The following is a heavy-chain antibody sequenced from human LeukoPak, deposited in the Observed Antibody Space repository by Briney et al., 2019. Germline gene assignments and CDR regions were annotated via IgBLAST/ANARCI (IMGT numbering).Heavy chain of an antibody. CDR3: AKDMGYTFGHAFDY. V-gene: IGHV3-30*02. J-gene: IGHJ4*02. Sequence: GGSLRLSCAASGFTFSSYGMHWVRQAPGKGLEWVAFIRHDGSNKYYADSVKGRFTISRDNSKNSLYLQMNSLRAEDTAVYYCAKDMGYTFGHAFDYWGQGTLVTVSS. CDR2: IRHDGSNK. D-gene: IGHD5-18*01. CDR1: GFTFSSYG.